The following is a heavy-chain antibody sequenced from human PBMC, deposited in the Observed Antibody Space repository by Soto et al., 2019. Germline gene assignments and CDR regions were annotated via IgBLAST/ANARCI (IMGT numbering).Heavy chain of an antibody. J-gene: IGHJ4*02. CDR3: ARAPRGYYDFWSGYLSSYYYFDY. CDR2: IIPIFGTA. V-gene: IGHV1-69*13. Sequence: SVKVSCKASGGTFGSYAISWVRQAPGQGLEWMGGIIPIFGTANYAQKFQGRVTITADESTSTAYMELSGLRSEDTAVYYCARAPRGYYDFWSGYLSSYYYFDYWGQGTLVTVSS. CDR1: GGTFGSYA. D-gene: IGHD3-3*01.